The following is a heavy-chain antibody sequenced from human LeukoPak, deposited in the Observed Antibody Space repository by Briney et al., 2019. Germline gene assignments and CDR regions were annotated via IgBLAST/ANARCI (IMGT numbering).Heavy chain of an antibody. CDR1: GGSFSGYY. Sequence: NPSETLSLTCTVYGGSFSGYYWSWIRQPPGKGLEWIGEINHSGSTNYNPSLKSRVTISVDTSKNQFSLKLSSVTAADTAVYYCASNSQSYAPTQHWGQGTLVTVSS. CDR3: ASNSQSYAPTQH. J-gene: IGHJ1*01. D-gene: IGHD2-2*01. V-gene: IGHV4-34*01. CDR2: INHSGST.